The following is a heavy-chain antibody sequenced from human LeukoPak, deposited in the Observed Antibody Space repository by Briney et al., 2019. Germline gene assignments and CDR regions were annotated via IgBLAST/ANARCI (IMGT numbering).Heavy chain of an antibody. V-gene: IGHV4-38-2*02. CDR2: IYHSGST. CDR3: ARDPQQLEGYFDY. Sequence: PEALSLTCTVSGYSISSGYYWGWIRQPPGKGLEWIGSIYHSGSTYYNPSLKGRVTISVDTSKNQFSLKLSSVTAADTAVYYCARDPQQLEGYFDYWGQGTLVTVSS. CDR1: GYSISSGYY. J-gene: IGHJ4*02. D-gene: IGHD6-13*01.